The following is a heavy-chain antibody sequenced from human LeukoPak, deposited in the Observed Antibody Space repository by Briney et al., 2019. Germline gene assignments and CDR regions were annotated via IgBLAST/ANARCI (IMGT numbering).Heavy chain of an antibody. Sequence: GGSLRLSCAASGFTFSSYAMSWVRQAPGKGLEWVSGISGSGGSTYYADSVKGRFTISRDNSKNTLYLQMNSLRAEDTAVYYCAKDPRYVYYSDYWGQGTLVTVSS. V-gene: IGHV3-23*01. CDR2: ISGSGGST. J-gene: IGHJ4*02. CDR1: GFTFSSYA. CDR3: AKDPRYVYYSDY. D-gene: IGHD3-16*01.